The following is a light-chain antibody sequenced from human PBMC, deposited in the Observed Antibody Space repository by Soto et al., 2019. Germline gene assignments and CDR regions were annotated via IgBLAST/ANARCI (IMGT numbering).Light chain of an antibody. V-gene: IGKV3-15*01. CDR3: QQYNNWGT. J-gene: IGKJ1*01. CDR1: QTINSN. Sequence: EIVLTQSPATLSVSPGERATLSCRASQTINSNLAWYQQKPGQAPRLLIYGASTRATDIPARFSGSGSGTEFTLTINRLQSEDFAVYYCQQYNNWGTFGQGTKVEIK. CDR2: GAS.